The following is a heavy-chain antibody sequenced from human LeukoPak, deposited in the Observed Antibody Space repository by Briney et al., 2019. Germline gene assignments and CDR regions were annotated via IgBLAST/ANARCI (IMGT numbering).Heavy chain of an antibody. Sequence: GGSLRLSCAASGFTFSSDWMHCVRQAPGKARVWVSRINSDGSITSYADSVKGRFTISTDNAKNTLYLQMNSLRAEDTAVYYCARSPSRLASDYWGQGTLVTVSS. J-gene: IGHJ4*02. V-gene: IGHV3-74*01. CDR1: GFTFSSDW. CDR2: INSDGSIT. D-gene: IGHD6-19*01. CDR3: ARSPSRLASDY.